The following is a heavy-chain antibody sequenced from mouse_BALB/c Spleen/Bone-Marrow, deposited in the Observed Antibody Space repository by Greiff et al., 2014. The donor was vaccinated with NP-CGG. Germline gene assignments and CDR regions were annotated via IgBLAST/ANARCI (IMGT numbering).Heavy chain of an antibody. CDR2: INPSNGGT. V-gene: IGHV1S81*02. CDR1: GYTFTSYS. J-gene: IGHJ3*01. D-gene: IGHD3-3*01. CDR3: IRSAGTGFAY. Sequence: VQLQQSGPELVKPGASVKLSCKASGYTFTSYSMFWVKQRPGQGLEWIGEINPSNGGTVFNEKFKSKVTLTVDKSSSTAYIQLSGLTSEDSAVYYCIRSAGTGFAYWGQGTLVTVS.